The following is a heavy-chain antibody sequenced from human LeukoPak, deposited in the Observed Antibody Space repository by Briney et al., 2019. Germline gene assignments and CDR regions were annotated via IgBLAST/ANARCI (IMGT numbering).Heavy chain of an antibody. V-gene: IGHV3-9*01. J-gene: IGHJ3*02. D-gene: IGHD3-10*01. CDR3: AKAVAPRGAFDI. Sequence: PGGSLRLSCAASGFTFDDYAMHWVRQAPGKGLEWVSGISWNSGSIGYADSVKGRFTISRDNAKNSLYLQMNSLRAEDTALYYCAKAVAPRGAFDIWGQGTMVTVSS. CDR2: ISWNSGSI. CDR1: GFTFDDYA.